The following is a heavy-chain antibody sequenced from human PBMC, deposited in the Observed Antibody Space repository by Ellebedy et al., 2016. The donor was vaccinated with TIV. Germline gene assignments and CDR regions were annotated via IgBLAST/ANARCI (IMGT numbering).Heavy chain of an antibody. CDR1: GFTLSKYG. Sequence: GESLKISCVASGFTLSKYGVHWVHQAPGKGLEWVSVSTGSGTITYYADSVKGRFTISRDNSKRTVDLQMNSLRAEDTAVYFCAKDRTPGDGYWVFDNWGQGTLVSVSS. CDR3: AKDRTPGDGYWVFDN. V-gene: IGHV3-23*01. J-gene: IGHJ4*02. CDR2: STGSGTIT. D-gene: IGHD5-18*01.